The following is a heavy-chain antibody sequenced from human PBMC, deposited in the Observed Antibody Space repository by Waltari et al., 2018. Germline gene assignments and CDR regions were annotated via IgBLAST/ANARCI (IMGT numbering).Heavy chain of an antibody. CDR2: IHYSGST. D-gene: IGHD7-27*01. J-gene: IGHJ4*02. CDR1: GGSISSSSYY. CDR3: AIQLGMDYFDY. Sequence: QLQLQESGPGLVKPSETLSLTCTVSGGSISSSSYYWGWIRQPPGKGLEWIGSIHYSGSTYYNPSLKSRVTISVDTSKNQFSLKLSSGTAADTAVYYCAIQLGMDYFDYWGQGTLVTVSS. V-gene: IGHV4-39*01.